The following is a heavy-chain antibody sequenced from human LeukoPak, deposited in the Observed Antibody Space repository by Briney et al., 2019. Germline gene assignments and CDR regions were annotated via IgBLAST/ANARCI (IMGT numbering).Heavy chain of an antibody. CDR3: AKEVLYSSGWYSFDY. D-gene: IGHD6-13*01. J-gene: IGHJ4*02. CDR1: GFTFSSYA. Sequence: GGSLRLSCAASGFTFSSYAMSWVRQAPGKGLEWVSTISGSGGSTYYADSVKGRFTISRDNSKNTLYLQMNSLRAEDTAVYYCAKEVLYSSGWYSFDYWGQGTLVTVSS. CDR2: ISGSGGST. V-gene: IGHV3-23*01.